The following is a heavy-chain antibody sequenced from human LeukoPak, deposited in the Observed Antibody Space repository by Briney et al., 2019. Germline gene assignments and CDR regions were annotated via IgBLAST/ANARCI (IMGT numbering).Heavy chain of an antibody. CDR2: IYYSGST. CDR1: GGSISSYY. V-gene: IGHV4-59*01. CDR3: ARCGTTYYDFWSGYSVNWFDP. D-gene: IGHD3-3*01. Sequence: SETLSLTCTVSGGSISSYYWSWIQQPPGKGLEWIGYIYYSGSTNYNPSLESRVTISVDTSKNQFSLKLSSVTAADTAVYYCARCGTTYYDFWSGYSVNWFDPWGQGTLVTVSS. J-gene: IGHJ5*02.